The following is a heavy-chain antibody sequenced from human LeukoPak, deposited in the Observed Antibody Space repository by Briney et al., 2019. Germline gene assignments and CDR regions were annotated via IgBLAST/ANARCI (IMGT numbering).Heavy chain of an antibody. CDR1: GFTFKSSW. D-gene: IGHD3-16*01. Sequence: GGSLRLSRAASGFTFKSSWMHWVRQPPGRGPVWVSRISSDGTNTRYGDSVRGRFTVSRDNAKHTLYLQMNSLRVEDSAVYYCARDWGGSGPTSHDYWGQGTLVTVSS. CDR3: ARDWGGSGPTSHDY. V-gene: IGHV3-74*01. J-gene: IGHJ4*02. CDR2: ISSDGTNT.